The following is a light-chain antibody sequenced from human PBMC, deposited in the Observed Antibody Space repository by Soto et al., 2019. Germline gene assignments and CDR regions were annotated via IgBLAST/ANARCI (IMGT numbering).Light chain of an antibody. CDR1: QSVSSNY. CDR3: QQYGSSYPWT. Sequence: EIVLTQSPGTLSLSPGERATLSCRASQSVSSNYLAWCQQKPGQAPRLLIYGASSRATGIPDRFSGSGSGTDFTLTIRRLEPEDFAVYYCQQYGSSYPWTFGQGTKVEIK. CDR2: GAS. V-gene: IGKV3-20*01. J-gene: IGKJ1*01.